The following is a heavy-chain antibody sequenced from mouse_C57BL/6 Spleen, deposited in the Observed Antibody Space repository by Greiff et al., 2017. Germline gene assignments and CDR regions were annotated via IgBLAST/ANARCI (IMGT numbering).Heavy chain of an antibody. CDR2: IYPSDSET. D-gene: IGHD1-1*01. CDR1: GYTFTSYW. J-gene: IGHJ1*03. CDR3: ARHGRHWYFGV. V-gene: IGHV1-61*01. Sequence: QVQLQQPGAELVRPGSSVKLSCKASGYTFTSYWMDWVKQRPGQGLEWIGNIYPSDSETHYNQKFKDKATLTVDKSSSTAYMQLSSLTSEDSAVYYCARHGRHWYFGVWGTGTTVTVSS.